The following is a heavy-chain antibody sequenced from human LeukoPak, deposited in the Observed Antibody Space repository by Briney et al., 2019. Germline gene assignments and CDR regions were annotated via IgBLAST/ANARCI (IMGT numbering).Heavy chain of an antibody. CDR2: ISYSGSA. J-gene: IGHJ5*02. D-gene: IGHD3-10*01. CDR3: ARGQLGSGMSDP. V-gene: IGHV4-59*01. CDR1: GVSITSYY. Sequence: SETLSLTCTVPGVSITSYYWSWIRQPPGKGLEWIGYISYSGSANYNPSLKSRATILIDTSKNQFSLKLTSVTAADTAVYYCARGQLGSGMSDPWGQGTLVTVSS.